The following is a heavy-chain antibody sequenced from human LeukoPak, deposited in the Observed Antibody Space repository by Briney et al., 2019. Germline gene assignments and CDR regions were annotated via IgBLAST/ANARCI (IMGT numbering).Heavy chain of an antibody. CDR1: GGTFSSYA. CDR2: IIPIFGTA. V-gene: IGHV1-69*13. Sequence: GASVKVSCKASGGTFSSYAISWVRQAPGQGLEWMGGIIPIFGTANYAQKFQGRVTITADESTSTAYMELSSLRSEDTAVYYCARSSVVTAMVHLEYWGQGTLVTVSS. D-gene: IGHD2-21*02. CDR3: ARSSVVTAMVHLEY. J-gene: IGHJ4*02.